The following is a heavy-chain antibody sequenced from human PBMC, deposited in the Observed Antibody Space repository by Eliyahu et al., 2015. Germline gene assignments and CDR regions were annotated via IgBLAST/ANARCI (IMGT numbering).Heavy chain of an antibody. CDR3: ARDPRLLWFGELFYFDI. CDR1: GFTFXSYS. J-gene: IGHJ3*02. Sequence: EVQLVESGGGLVKPGGSLRLSXAASGFTFXSYSMXWVRQAPGKGLXWVSSISSSSSXXYYADSVKGRFTISRDNAKNSLYLQMNSLRAEDTAVYYCARDPRLLWFGELFYFDIWGQGTMVTVSS. V-gene: IGHV3-21*01. D-gene: IGHD3-10*01. CDR2: ISSSSSXX.